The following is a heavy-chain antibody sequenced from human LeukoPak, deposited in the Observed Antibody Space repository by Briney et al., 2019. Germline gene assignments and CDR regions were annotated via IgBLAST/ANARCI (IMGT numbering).Heavy chain of an antibody. CDR1: GFTFSSYA. D-gene: IGHD1-14*01. CDR3: AKRFTGYYFDY. Sequence: QPGDSLRLSCAASGFTFSSYAMSWVRQAPGRGLEWLSTVPGSGDTAFYADSVKGRFTISRDNSKYTLYLQMNSLRAEDTAIYYCAKRFTGYYFDYWGQGTLVTVSS. V-gene: IGHV3-23*01. CDR2: VPGSGDTA. J-gene: IGHJ4*02.